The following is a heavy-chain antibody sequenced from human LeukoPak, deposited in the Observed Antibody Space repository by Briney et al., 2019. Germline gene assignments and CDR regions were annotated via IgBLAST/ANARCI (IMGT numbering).Heavy chain of an antibody. V-gene: IGHV3-30*02. CDR2: IRNDGGGK. CDR1: GFIFSDYG. D-gene: IGHD3-10*01. CDR3: AKHYYGSGSQKYYFDY. J-gene: IGHJ4*02. Sequence: GGSLRLSCAASGFIFSDYGMHWVRQAPGKGLEWVTMIRNDGGGKYYADSVRGRFTISRDNSKNTLYLQMNSQGPEDTAAYYCAKHYYGSGSQKYYFDYWGQGTLVTVSS.